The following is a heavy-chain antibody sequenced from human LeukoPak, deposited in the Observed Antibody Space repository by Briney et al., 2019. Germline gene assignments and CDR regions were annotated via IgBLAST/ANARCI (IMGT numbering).Heavy chain of an antibody. Sequence: SETLSLTCTVSGGSISSSSYYWGWIRQPPRKGLGWIGSIYYSGSTYYNPSLKSRVTISVDTSKNQFSLKLSSVTAADTAVYYCARRLSSSWNDAFDIWGQGTMITVSS. CDR2: IYYSGST. V-gene: IGHV4-39*01. CDR1: GGSISSSSYY. J-gene: IGHJ3*02. CDR3: ARRLSSSWNDAFDI. D-gene: IGHD6-13*01.